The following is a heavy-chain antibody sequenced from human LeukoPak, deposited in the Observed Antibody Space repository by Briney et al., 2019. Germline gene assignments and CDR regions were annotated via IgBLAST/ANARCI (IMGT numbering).Heavy chain of an antibody. J-gene: IGHJ4*02. Sequence: GGSLRLSCAASRFTFSSYWMSWVRQAPGKGLEWVANIKQDGSEKYYVDSVKGRFPISRDNAKNSLYLQMNSLRAEDTAVYYCARRQGSYFDISGYYDGWGQGTLVTVSS. CDR1: RFTFSSYW. D-gene: IGHD3-22*01. CDR3: ARRQGSYFDISGYYDG. CDR2: IKQDGSEK. V-gene: IGHV3-7*01.